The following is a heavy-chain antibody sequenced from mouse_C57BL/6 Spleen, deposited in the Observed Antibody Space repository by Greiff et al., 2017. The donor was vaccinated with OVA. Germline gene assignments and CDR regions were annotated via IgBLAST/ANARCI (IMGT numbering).Heavy chain of an antibody. CDR1: GYTFTSYW. CDR3: ARSGNYYGSSYPPYAMDY. D-gene: IGHD1-1*01. CDR2: IDPNSGGT. Sequence: QVQLKQPGAELVKPGASVKLSCKASGYTFTSYWMHWVKQRPGRGLEWIGRIDPNSGGTKYNEKFKSKATLTVDKPSSTAYMQLSSLTSEDSAVYYCARSGNYYGSSYPPYAMDYWGQGTSVTVSS. V-gene: IGHV1-72*01. J-gene: IGHJ4*01.